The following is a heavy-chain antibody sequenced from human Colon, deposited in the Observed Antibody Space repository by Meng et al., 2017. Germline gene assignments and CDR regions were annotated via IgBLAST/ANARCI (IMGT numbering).Heavy chain of an antibody. CDR1: GFSVSTSGMV. V-gene: IGHV2-5*01. CDR2: IYWNDDK. J-gene: IGHJ4*02. D-gene: IGHD4-17*01. CDR3: AHRTTVTAVDY. Sequence: QTTLKESGPTLVKPTQTLTLTCTVSGFSVSTSGMVVGWIRQPPGKALEWLAFIYWNDDKRYSPSLKSRVTITKDTSKNQVVLTMTNMDPVDTATYYCAHRTTVTAVDYWGQGTLVTVSS.